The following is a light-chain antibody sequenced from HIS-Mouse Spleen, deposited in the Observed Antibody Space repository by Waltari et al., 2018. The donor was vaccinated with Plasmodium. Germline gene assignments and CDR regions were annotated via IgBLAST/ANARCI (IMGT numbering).Light chain of an antibody. CDR1: ALPKKY. V-gene: IGLV3-10*01. CDR3: YSTDSSGNHRV. CDR2: EDS. J-gene: IGLJ3*02. Sequence: SYELTQPPSVSVSPGKPARITCPGDALPKKYAYWYQQKSGQAPVLVIYEDSKRPSGIPERFSGSSSGTMATVTISGAQVEDEADYYCYSTDSSGNHRVFGGGTKLTVL.